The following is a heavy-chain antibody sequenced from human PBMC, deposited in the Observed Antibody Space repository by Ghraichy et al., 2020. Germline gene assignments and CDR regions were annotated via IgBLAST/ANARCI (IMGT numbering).Heavy chain of an antibody. D-gene: IGHD6-13*01. CDR3: ARDGSSSWVSDAFDI. J-gene: IGHJ3*02. CDR1: GGSISSYY. Sequence: SETLSLTCTVSGGSISSYYWSWIRQPPGKGLEWIGYIYYSGSTNYNPSLKSRVTISVDTSKNQFSLKLSSVTAADTAVYYCARDGSSSWVSDAFDIWGQGTMVTVSS. CDR2: IYYSGST. V-gene: IGHV4-59*01.